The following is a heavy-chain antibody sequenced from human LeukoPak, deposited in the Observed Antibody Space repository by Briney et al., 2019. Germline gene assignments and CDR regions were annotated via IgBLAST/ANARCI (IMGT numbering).Heavy chain of an antibody. CDR3: ARGDWFDP. CDR1: GYTFTSYD. D-gene: IGHD2-21*01. V-gene: IGHV1-18*01. CDR2: VSGYNGNT. J-gene: IGHJ5*02. Sequence: GASVKVSCKASGYTFTSYDINWVRPAPGQGLEWMGWVSGYNGNTNYAQKFEGRVAMTTDTSSSTAYMELRSLRSDDTAIYYCARGDWFDPWGQGTLVTVSS.